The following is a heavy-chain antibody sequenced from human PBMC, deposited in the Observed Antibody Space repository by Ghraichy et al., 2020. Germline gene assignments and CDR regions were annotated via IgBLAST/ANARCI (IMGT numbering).Heavy chain of an antibody. V-gene: IGHV3-64D*06. Sequence: GGSLRLSCSASGFTFRSYAMHWVRQAPGKGLEYVSAISSNGGSTYYADSVKGRFTVSRDISKNTLYLQMSSLRAEDTAVYYCVKGDNVLLWFGELFDWGQGTLVTVSS. J-gene: IGHJ4*02. CDR2: ISSNGGST. D-gene: IGHD3-10*01. CDR3: VKGDNVLLWFGELFD. CDR1: GFTFRSYA.